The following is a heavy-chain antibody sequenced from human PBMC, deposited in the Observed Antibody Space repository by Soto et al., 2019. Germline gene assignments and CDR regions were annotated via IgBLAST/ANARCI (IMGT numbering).Heavy chain of an antibody. CDR2: NYYSGIT. J-gene: IGHJ6*02. Sequence: QVQLQESGPGLVKPSQTLSLTCTVSGGSISSGGYYWTWIRQHPGKGLVWIGYNYYSGITYYNPSLKSRVTMSLDTSKNQFSLKLSSVTAADTAVYYCARGSSIAGLYYGMDVWGQGTTVTVSS. V-gene: IGHV4-31*03. D-gene: IGHD6-6*01. CDR3: ARGSSIAGLYYGMDV. CDR1: GGSISSGGYY.